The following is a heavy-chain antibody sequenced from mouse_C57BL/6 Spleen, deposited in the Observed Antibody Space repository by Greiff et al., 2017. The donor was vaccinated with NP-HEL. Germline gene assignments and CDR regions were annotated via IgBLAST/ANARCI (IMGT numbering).Heavy chain of an antibody. J-gene: IGHJ2*01. CDR1: GYTFTSYW. CDR3: ARSDYYGSSCDY. CDR2: IYPGSGST. V-gene: IGHV1-55*01. Sequence: QVQLKQPGAELVKPGASVKMSCKASGYTFTSYWITWVKQRPGQGLEWIGDIYPGSGSTNYNEKFKSKATLTVDTSSSTAYMQLSSLTSEDSAVYYCARSDYYGSSCDYWGQGTTLTVSS. D-gene: IGHD1-1*01.